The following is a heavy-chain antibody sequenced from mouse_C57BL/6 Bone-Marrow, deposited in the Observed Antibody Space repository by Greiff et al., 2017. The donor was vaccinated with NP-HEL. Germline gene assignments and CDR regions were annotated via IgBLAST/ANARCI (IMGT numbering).Heavy chain of an antibody. Sequence: EVKVVESGGGLVKPGGSLKLSCAASGFTFSSYAMSWVRQTPEKRLEWVATISDGGSYTYYPDNVKGRFTISRDNAKNNLYLQMSHLKSEDTAMYYCARDEYYGSRYFDYWGQGTTLTVSS. CDR2: ISDGGSYT. D-gene: IGHD1-1*01. CDR3: ARDEYYGSRYFDY. V-gene: IGHV5-4*01. J-gene: IGHJ2*01. CDR1: GFTFSSYA.